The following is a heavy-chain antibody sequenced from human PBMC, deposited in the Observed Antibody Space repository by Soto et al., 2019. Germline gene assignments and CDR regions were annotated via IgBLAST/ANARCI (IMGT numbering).Heavy chain of an antibody. J-gene: IGHJ6*02. D-gene: IGHD3-10*01. Sequence: GGSLRLSCAASGFTFSSYAMSWVRQAPGKGLEWVSAISGSGGSTYYADSVKGRFTISRDNSKNTLYPQMNSLRAEDTAVYYCAKGATMVRGVKYYYYGMDVWGQGTTVTVSS. CDR3: AKGATMVRGVKYYYYGMDV. V-gene: IGHV3-23*01. CDR1: GFTFSSYA. CDR2: ISGSGGST.